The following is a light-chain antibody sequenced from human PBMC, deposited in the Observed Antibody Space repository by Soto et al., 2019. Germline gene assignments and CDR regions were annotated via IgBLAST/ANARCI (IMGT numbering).Light chain of an antibody. CDR1: QSVSSY. CDR2: DAS. CDR3: QQRSNWPLLT. V-gene: IGKV3-11*01. Sequence: EIVLTQSPATLSLSPGERATLSCRASQSVSSYLAWYQQKPGQAPRLLIYDASNRATGIPARFSGSGSGTDFTLTISSLEPEDFEVYYCQQRSNWPLLTSGGGTKVEIK. J-gene: IGKJ4*01.